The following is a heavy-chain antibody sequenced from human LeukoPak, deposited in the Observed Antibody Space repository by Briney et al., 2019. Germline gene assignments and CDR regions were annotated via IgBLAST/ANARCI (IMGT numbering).Heavy chain of an antibody. D-gene: IGHD3-22*01. J-gene: IGHJ4*02. CDR1: GGSFSGYY. V-gene: IGHV4-34*01. Sequence: PSETLSLTCAVYGGSFSGYYWSWIRQPPGKGLEWIGEINHSGSTNYNPSLKSRVTISVDTSKNQFSLKLSSVTAADTAVYYCARTYYYDSSGYCDYWGQGTLVTVSS. CDR2: INHSGST. CDR3: ARTYYYDSSGYCDY.